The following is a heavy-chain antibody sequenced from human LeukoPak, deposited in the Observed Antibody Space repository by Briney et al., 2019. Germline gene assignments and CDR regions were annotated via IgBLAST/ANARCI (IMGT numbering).Heavy chain of an antibody. Sequence: PGESLRLSCAASGLTFSNYWMSWVRQAPGKGLEWVANIKQDGGQTYYVDSLKGRFTVSRDNAKNSLYLQMNNLRAEDTAVYYCARIGYSSSSTDYWGQGTLVTVSS. D-gene: IGHD6-6*01. CDR1: GLTFSNYW. CDR2: IKQDGGQT. CDR3: ARIGYSSSSTDY. V-gene: IGHV3-7*01. J-gene: IGHJ4*02.